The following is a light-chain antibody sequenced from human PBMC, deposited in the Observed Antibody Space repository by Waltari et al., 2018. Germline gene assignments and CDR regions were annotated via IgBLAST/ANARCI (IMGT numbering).Light chain of an antibody. Sequence: QSALTQPRSVSGSPGPSVTISCTGTNSDVGGYKYVPWYQQHPDKAPRLIIYDVYTRPSGVPNRFSGSKSANTASLTISGLQSEDEADYYCCSYAGSFTWVFGTGTKVTVL. J-gene: IGLJ1*01. CDR2: DVY. CDR1: NSDVGGYKY. V-gene: IGLV2-11*01. CDR3: CSYAGSFTWV.